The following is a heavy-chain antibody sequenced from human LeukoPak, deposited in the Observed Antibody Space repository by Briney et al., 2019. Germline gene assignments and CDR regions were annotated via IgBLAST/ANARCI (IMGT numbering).Heavy chain of an antibody. J-gene: IGHJ4*01. V-gene: IGHV7-4-1*02. CDR2: INTNTGNP. D-gene: IGHD2-21*01. Sequence: KAXXYTFXGXXINWLRXAPGXXLXWMGWINTNTGNPTYAQGFTGRFVFSLDTSVSTAYLQISSLKAEDTAVYYCARDTHIVHFDYWGQGTLVTVSS. CDR1: XYTFXGXX. CDR3: ARDTHIVHFDY.